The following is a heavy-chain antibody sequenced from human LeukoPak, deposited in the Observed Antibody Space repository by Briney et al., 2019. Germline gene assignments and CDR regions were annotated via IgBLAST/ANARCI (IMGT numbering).Heavy chain of an antibody. D-gene: IGHD4-17*01. Sequence: GGSLRLSCAASGFTFSSYSMNWVRQAPGKGLEWVSSISSSSSYIYYADSVKGRFTISRDNAKNSLYLQMNSLRAEDTAVYYCARARGDFQANWFDPWGQGTLVTVSS. CDR1: GFTFSSYS. CDR3: ARARGDFQANWFDP. V-gene: IGHV3-21*01. J-gene: IGHJ5*02. CDR2: ISSSSSYI.